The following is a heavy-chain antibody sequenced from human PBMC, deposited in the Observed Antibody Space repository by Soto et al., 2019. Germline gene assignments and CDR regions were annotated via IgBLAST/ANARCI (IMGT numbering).Heavy chain of an antibody. CDR3: ARDHRITIFGVAHHYYYGMHV. V-gene: IGHV4-61*01. CDR2: IYYIVST. J-gene: IGHJ6*02. Sequence: LSLTCTVACLSITSGIDYLVWIQQPPGKGLECILYIYYIVSTNYNPSLKIRVTISVDTANNQFSLKPSSVTAADQAVYYCARDHRITIFGVAHHYYYGMHVWGQVTTVTVPS. CDR1: CLSITSGIDY. D-gene: IGHD3-3*01.